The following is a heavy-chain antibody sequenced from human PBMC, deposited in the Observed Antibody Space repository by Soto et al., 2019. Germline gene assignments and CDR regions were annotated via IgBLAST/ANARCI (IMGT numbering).Heavy chain of an antibody. CDR3: ARDWDTEGGY. CDR1: GFTFSSYA. CDR2: ISGSGGST. V-gene: IGHV3-23*01. Sequence: EVQLLESGGGLVQPGGSLRLSCAASGFTFSSYAMSWVRQAPGEGLEWVSAISGSGGSTYYADSVKGRFTISRDNSKNTLYLQMDSLRAEDTAVYDCARDWDTEGGYWGQGSLVTVSS. D-gene: IGHD5-18*01. J-gene: IGHJ4*01.